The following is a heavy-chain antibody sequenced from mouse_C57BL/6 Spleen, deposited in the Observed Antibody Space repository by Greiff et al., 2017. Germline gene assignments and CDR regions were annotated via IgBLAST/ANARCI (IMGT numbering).Heavy chain of an antibody. D-gene: IGHD3-2*02. V-gene: IGHV8-8*01. Sequence: QVTLKVSGPGILQPSQTLSLTCSFSGFSLSTFGMGVGWIRQPSGKGLEWLAHIWWDDDKYYNPALKSRLTISKDTSKNQVFLKIANVDTADTATYSCARIAKTAQATFYYFDYWGQCTTLTVSS. CDR1: GFSLSTFGMG. J-gene: IGHJ2*01. CDR2: IWWDDDK. CDR3: ARIAKTAQATFYYFDY.